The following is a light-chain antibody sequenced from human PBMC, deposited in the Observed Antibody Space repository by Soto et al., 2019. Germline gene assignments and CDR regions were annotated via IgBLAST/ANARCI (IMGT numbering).Light chain of an antibody. V-gene: IGKV3-15*01. CDR2: STP. CDR1: QSVSSL. J-gene: IGKJ2*01. Sequence: VLTQSPATLSVSPGERVTLSCRASQSVSSLLAWYQQKPGQAPRLLIYSTPTRATGIPARFSGSGSGTEFTLTISSLQSEDFVVYYCQQYSSLPHTFGQGTKLEVK. CDR3: QQYSSLPHT.